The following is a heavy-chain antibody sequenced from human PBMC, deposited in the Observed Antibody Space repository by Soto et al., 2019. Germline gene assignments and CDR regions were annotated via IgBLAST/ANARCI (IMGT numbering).Heavy chain of an antibody. Sequence: EVQLLESGGGLVQPGGSLRLSCAASQFTFSYYAMGWVRQAPGKGLEWVSLISGAGGSTNYADSVKGRFAIPRDNSQNTLYLQMNSLSAEDTAVYYCAKGRPPFDLWGRGTLVIVSS. D-gene: IGHD6-6*01. CDR2: ISGAGGST. J-gene: IGHJ2*01. CDR1: QFTFSYYA. V-gene: IGHV3-23*01. CDR3: AKGRPPFDL.